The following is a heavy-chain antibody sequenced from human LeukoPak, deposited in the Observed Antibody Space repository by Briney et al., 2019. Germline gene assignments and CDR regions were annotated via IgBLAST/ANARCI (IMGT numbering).Heavy chain of an antibody. CDR3: ATPYCSSNSCLDVFNI. J-gene: IGHJ3*02. Sequence: SQTLSLTCSVSGVSISDGRYYWTWIRQHPGKGLEWIGYKYYSGSANYNPSLKSRLTISVDTSKNQFSLQLSSVTAADTAMYYCATPYCSSNSCLDVFNIWGQGTMVTVSS. CDR1: GVSISDGRYY. V-gene: IGHV4-31*03. D-gene: IGHD2-2*01. CDR2: KYYSGSA.